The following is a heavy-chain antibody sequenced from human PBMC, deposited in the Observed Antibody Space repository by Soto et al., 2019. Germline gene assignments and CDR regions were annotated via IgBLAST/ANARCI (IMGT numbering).Heavy chain of an antibody. CDR2: SYTSRST. J-gene: IGHJ5*02. CDR3: VITRTSTSCYERFDA. V-gene: IGHV4-4*07. Sequence: SATLSLTCTVSGGSISSYNWSCIRQHPGKGLYWIVRSYTSRSTNYNPSLKSRVTMSVDTSKNQFSLKLSSVTAADTAVYYCVITRTSTSCYERFDAWGRGCLVTVAS. CDR1: GGSISSYN. D-gene: IGHD2-2*01.